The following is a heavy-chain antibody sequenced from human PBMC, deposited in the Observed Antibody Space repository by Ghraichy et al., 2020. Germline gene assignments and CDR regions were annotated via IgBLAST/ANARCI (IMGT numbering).Heavy chain of an antibody. V-gene: IGHV3-23*01. Sequence: LSLTCAASGFTFSSYAMSWVRQAPGKGLEWVSAISGSGGSTYYADSVKGRFTISRDNSKNTLYLQMNSLRAEDTAVYYCAKGGVVRGVICFQHWGQGTLVTVSS. CDR3: AKGGVVRGVICFQH. D-gene: IGHD3-10*01. CDR1: GFTFSSYA. J-gene: IGHJ1*01. CDR2: ISGSGGST.